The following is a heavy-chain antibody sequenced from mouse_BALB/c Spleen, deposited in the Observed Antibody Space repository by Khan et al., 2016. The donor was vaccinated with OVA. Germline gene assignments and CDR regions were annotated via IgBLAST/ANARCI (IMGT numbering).Heavy chain of an antibody. J-gene: IGHJ4*01. CDR2: IYPGDGTT. V-gene: IGHV1S56*01. D-gene: IGHD1-2*01. CDR1: GYTFTAYS. CDR3: AREALRGVAMDY. Sequence: QVQLQQPGPELVKPGALVKISCKASGYTFTAYSINWVKQRPGQGLEWIGWIYPGDGTTKYKENFKGKATLTEDISSNTASMQLSSLTSETSAVYFCAREALRGVAMDYWGQGTSVSVSS.